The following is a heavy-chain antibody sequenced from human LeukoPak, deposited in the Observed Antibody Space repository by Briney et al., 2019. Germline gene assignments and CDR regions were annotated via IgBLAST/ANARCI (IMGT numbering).Heavy chain of an antibody. Sequence: SETLSLTCTVSGGSISSSSYYWGWIRQPPGKGLEWIGSIYYSGSTYYNPSLKSRVTISVDTSKNQFSLKLSPVTAADTAVYYCARHPRLRYFDWSDYWGQGTLVTVSS. V-gene: IGHV4-39*01. D-gene: IGHD3-9*01. J-gene: IGHJ4*02. CDR2: IYYSGST. CDR3: ARHPRLRYFDWSDY. CDR1: GGSISSSSYY.